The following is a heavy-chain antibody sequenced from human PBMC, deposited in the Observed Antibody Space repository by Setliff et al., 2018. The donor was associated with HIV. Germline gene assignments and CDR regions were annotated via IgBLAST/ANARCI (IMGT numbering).Heavy chain of an antibody. J-gene: IGHJ4*02. Sequence: PSETLSLTCSISGGSISFYYWNWLRQTPGQGLEWIGTVCYSGGTYYNPSLMGRVTISIDTSKTRFSLKLNSVTAADTAVYFCARMSISASVYFDYWGQGSQVTVSS. D-gene: IGHD6-25*01. CDR1: GGSISFYY. V-gene: IGHV4-59*04. CDR3: ARMSISASVYFDY. CDR2: VCYSGGT.